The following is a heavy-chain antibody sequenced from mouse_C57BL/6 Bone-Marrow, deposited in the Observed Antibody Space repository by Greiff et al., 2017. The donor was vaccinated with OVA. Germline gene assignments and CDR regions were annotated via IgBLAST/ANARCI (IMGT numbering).Heavy chain of an antibody. CDR1: GFNIKDYY. Sequence: VQLQQSGAELVRPGASVKLSCTASGFNIKDYYMHWVKQRPEQGLEWIGWIDPENGDTEYASKFQGKATITADKSSNTAYLQLSSLTSEDTAVYYCTTAAWYWYFDVWGTGTTVTVSS. J-gene: IGHJ1*03. V-gene: IGHV14-4*01. CDR3: TTAAWYWYFDV. CDR2: IDPENGDT.